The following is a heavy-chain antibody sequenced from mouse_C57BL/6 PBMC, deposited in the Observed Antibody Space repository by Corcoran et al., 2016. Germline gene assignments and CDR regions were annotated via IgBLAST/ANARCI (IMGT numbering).Heavy chain of an antibody. V-gene: IGHV1-26*01. CDR2: INPNNGGT. CDR3: ARTLTTVVPVFAY. CDR1: GYTFTDYY. J-gene: IGHJ3*01. D-gene: IGHD1-1*01. Sequence: EVQLQQSGPELVKPGASVKISCKASGYTFTDYYMNWVKQSHGKSIEWIGDINPNNGGTSYNQKFKGKATLTVDKSSSTAYMELRSLTSEDSAVYYCARTLTTVVPVFAYWGQGTLVTVSA.